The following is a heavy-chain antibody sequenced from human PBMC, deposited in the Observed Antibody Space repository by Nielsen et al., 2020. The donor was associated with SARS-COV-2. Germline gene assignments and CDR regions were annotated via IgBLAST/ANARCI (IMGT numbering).Heavy chain of an antibody. J-gene: IGHJ4*02. V-gene: IGHV3-11*05. CDR3: ARDLNWNDPF. D-gene: IGHD1-1*01. CDR2: ISSTSGTYT. Sequence: GESLKISCAASGFTFSDYYMSWIRQAPGKGLEWVSYISSTSGTYTNHAGSVKGRFTISRDNAKNSLFLQMNSLRAEDTAVYYCARDLNWNDPFGGQGTLVTVSS. CDR1: GFTFSDYY.